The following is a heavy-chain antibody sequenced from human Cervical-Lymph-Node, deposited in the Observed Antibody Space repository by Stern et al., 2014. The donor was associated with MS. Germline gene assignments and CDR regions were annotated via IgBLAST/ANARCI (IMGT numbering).Heavy chain of an antibody. CDR3: ARGKIPTAITY. CDR2: ISSSGKTI. D-gene: IGHD2-2*01. Sequence: VQLVESGGGLVKPGGSLRLSCAASGFTFRDYYMSWIRQAPGKGLEWVSYISSSGKTIYYADSVKGRFIISRDNANNSLYLQMNSLRADDTAIYYCARGKIPTAITYWGQGALVTVSS. V-gene: IGHV3-11*01. CDR1: GFTFRDYY. J-gene: IGHJ4*02.